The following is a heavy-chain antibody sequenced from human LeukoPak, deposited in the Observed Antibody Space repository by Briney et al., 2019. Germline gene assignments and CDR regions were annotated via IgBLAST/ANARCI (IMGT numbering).Heavy chain of an antibody. V-gene: IGHV3-30*18. CDR3: AKTLDTGEYFDY. CDR2: ISYDGSNK. CDR1: GFTFSSYG. J-gene: IGHJ4*02. Sequence: GGSLRFSCAASGFTFSSYGMHWVRQAPGKGLEWVAVISYDGSNKYYADSVKGRFTISRDNSKNTLYLQMNSLRAEDTAVYYCAKTLDTGEYFDYWGQGTLVTVSS. D-gene: IGHD5-18*01.